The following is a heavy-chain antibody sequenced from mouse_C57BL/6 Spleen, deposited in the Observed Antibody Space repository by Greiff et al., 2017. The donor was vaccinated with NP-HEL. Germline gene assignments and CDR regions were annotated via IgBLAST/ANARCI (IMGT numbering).Heavy chain of an antibody. CDR2: ISSGSSTI. Sequence: EVKLVESGGGLVKPGGSLKLSCAASGFTFSDYGMHWVRQAPEKGLEWVAYISSGSSTIYYEDTVKGRFTISRDNAKNTLFLQMTSLRSEDTAMYYCARPGYYGNYGYAMDYWGQGTSVTVSS. J-gene: IGHJ4*01. CDR3: ARPGYYGNYGYAMDY. CDR1: GFTFSDYG. D-gene: IGHD2-1*01. V-gene: IGHV5-17*01.